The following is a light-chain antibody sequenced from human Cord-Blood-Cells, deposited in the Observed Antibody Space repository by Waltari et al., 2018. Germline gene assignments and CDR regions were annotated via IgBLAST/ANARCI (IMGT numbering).Light chain of an antibody. J-gene: IGLJ1*01. CDR3: QVWDSRSVQLYV. CDR2: DDS. CDR1: TLGSQR. Sequence: SYVLTQPPSVSVAPGQTARITCGGDTLGSQRGHWNHQQPGQAPVVVVYDDSDRPSGIPERFTGSNSGNTATLTISRVVAEDWADYYCQVWDSRSVQLYVFGTGTKVTVL. V-gene: IGLV3-21*02.